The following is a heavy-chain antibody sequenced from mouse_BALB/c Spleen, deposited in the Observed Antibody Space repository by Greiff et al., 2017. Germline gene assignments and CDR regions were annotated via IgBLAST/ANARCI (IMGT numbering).Heavy chain of an antibody. CDR2: ISSGGST. CDR1: GFTFSSYA. J-gene: IGHJ2*01. D-gene: IGHD2-1*01. Sequence: EVKLMESGGGLVKPGGSLTLSCAASGFTFSSYAMSWVRQTPEKRLEWVASISSGGSTYYPDSVKGRFTISRDNARNILYLQMSSLRSEDTAMYYCARGYGNSYYFDYWGQGTTLTVSS. V-gene: IGHV5-6-5*01. CDR3: ARGYGNSYYFDY.